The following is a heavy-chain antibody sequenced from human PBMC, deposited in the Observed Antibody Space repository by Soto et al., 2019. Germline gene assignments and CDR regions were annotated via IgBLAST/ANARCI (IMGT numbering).Heavy chain of an antibody. V-gene: IGHV1-69*01. J-gene: IGHJ6*02. CDR2: VIPLFDTA. Sequence: QVQVVQSGAEVKKPGSSVKVSCKVSGGIFTNNAISWVRQAPGQGLEWLGGVIPLFDTAYYAQIFRGRLRISADGATTTAYMDLSGLTSADTAVYFCATGGHNDGYHFYHGMDVWGQWTTVTVS. D-gene: IGHD5-18*01. CDR1: GGIFTNNA. CDR3: ATGGHNDGYHFYHGMDV.